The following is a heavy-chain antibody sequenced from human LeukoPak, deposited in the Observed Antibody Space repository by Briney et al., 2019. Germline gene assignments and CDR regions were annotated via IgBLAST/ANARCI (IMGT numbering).Heavy chain of an antibody. Sequence: GGSLRLSCAASGFTFSNYGMHWVRQAPGKGLEWVAFIRYDGSNKYYADSVKGRFTISRDNSKNTLYLQMNSLRAEDTAVYYCVRDEDRTSNWYLNYWGQGTLVTVSS. V-gene: IGHV3-30*02. CDR2: IRYDGSNK. J-gene: IGHJ4*02. CDR3: VRDEDRTSNWYLNY. D-gene: IGHD1-20*01. CDR1: GFTFSNYG.